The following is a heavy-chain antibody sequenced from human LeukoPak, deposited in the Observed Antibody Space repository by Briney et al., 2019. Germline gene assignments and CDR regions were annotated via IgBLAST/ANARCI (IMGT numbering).Heavy chain of an antibody. V-gene: IGHV3-23*01. CDR1: GFTFSSYA. Sequence: GGSLRLSCAASGFTFSSYAMSWVRQAPGKGLEWVSAISGSGGSTYYADSVKGRFTISRDNSKNTLYLQMNSLRAEDTAVHYCAKSDGYDSYFDYWGQGTLVTVSS. CDR3: AKSDGYDSYFDY. CDR2: ISGSGGST. J-gene: IGHJ4*02. D-gene: IGHD5-12*01.